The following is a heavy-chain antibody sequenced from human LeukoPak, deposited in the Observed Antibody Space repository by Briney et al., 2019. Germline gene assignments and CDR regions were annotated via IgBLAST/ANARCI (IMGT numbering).Heavy chain of an antibody. CDR2: IYDDNT. CDR1: GFTVSAYA. J-gene: IGHJ4*02. D-gene: IGHD6-13*01. V-gene: IGHV3-23*01. CDR3: AKGVSSPLYYFDY. Sequence: GGSLRLSCAASGFTVSAYAMAWVRQAPGKGLEWVSTIYDDNTYYADSVKGRFAISTDNSKNTLYLQMNSLRVEDTAVYFCAKGVSSPLYYFDYWGQGALVTVSS.